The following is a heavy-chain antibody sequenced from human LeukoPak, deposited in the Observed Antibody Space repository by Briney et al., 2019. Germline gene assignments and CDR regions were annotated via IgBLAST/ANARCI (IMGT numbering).Heavy chain of an antibody. Sequence: PGGSLRLSCVASGFNFSTYGMHWVRQAPGKGLEWVAVVSDDGLNKYDVDSVKGRFTISRDNSKNTLYLQMHSLRVEDTAVYYCAKDAYHGSGSYYIDYWGQGTLVTVSS. J-gene: IGHJ4*02. D-gene: IGHD3-10*01. CDR3: AKDAYHGSGSYYIDY. CDR1: GFNFSTYG. CDR2: VSDDGLNK. V-gene: IGHV3-30*18.